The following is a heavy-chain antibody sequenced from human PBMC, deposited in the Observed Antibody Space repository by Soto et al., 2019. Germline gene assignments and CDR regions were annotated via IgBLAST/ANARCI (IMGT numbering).Heavy chain of an antibody. Sequence: EVQLVESGGGLVKPGRSLRLSCTASGFTFGDYAMSWFRQAPGKGLEWVGFIRSKAYGGTTEYAASVKGRFTISRDDSKSIAYLQMNSLKTEDTAVYYCTRDNTDKPHRSYGSGSYYFGAGDYWGQGTLVTVSS. CDR3: TRDNTDKPHRSYGSGSYYFGAGDY. V-gene: IGHV3-49*05. D-gene: IGHD3-10*01. CDR1: GFTFGDYA. CDR2: IRSKAYGGTT. J-gene: IGHJ4*02.